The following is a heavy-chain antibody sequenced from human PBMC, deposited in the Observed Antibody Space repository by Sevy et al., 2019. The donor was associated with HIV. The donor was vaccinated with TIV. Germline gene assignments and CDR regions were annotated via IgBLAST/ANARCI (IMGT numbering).Heavy chain of an antibody. D-gene: IGHD2-2*01. CDR2: IGGDGDIT. J-gene: IGHJ4*02. V-gene: IGHV3-23*01. CDR1: GFTFSNYG. Sequence: GGSLRLSCAASGFTFSNYGMNWVRQAPGVGLEWVATIGGDGDITHYADSVKGRFTISRDNFKNTLHLQLNNLRGDDTAIYFCAKVLSFSPRSIPAAALDYWGRGTLVTVSS. CDR3: AKVLSFSPRSIPAAALDY.